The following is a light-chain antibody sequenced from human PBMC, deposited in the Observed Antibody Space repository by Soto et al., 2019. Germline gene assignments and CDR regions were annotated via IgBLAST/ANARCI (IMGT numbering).Light chain of an antibody. CDR3: QQRHMWPIT. CDR1: QSFRGL. V-gene: IGKV3-11*01. J-gene: IGKJ5*01. Sequence: EVVLTHSPVTLSLSPGERATLSCRASQSFRGLLVWYQQKPGQAPRLLIYDAYNRATGIPPRFSGSGSGTDFTLTISSLEPEDSAVYYCQQRHMWPITFGQGTRLEIK. CDR2: DAY.